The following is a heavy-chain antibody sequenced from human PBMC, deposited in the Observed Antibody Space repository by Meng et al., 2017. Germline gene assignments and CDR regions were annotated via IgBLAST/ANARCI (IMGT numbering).Heavy chain of an antibody. J-gene: IGHJ4*02. CDR3: ASERIAVDGTIPFDY. CDR2: IYYSGST. Sequence: SETLSLTCTVSGGSISSYYWSWIRQPPGKGLEWIGYIYYSGSTNYNPSLKSRVTIPVDTSKKQYSLKLSSVTAADTAVYYCASERIAVDGTIPFDYWGQGTLVTVSS. V-gene: IGHV4-59*01. D-gene: IGHD6-19*01. CDR1: GGSISSYY.